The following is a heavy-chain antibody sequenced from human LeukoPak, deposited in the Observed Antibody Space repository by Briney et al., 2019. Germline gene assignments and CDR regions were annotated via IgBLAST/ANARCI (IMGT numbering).Heavy chain of an antibody. CDR1: GFTFSTYV. Sequence: GGSLRLSCSVSGFTFSTYVMHWVRQAPGKGLECVSAISSDGDNTYYADSVKGRFTISRDNSKNTLYLQMSSLRADDTAVYYCVRGTGYWGQGTLVTVSS. J-gene: IGHJ4*02. D-gene: IGHD3-16*01. CDR3: VRGTGY. CDR2: ISSDGDNT. V-gene: IGHV3-64D*06.